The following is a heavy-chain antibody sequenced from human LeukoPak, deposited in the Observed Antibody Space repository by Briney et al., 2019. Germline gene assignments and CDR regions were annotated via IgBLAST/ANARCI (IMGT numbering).Heavy chain of an antibody. Sequence: SETLSLTCTVSGGSISSYYWSWIRQPPGKGLEWIGYIYYSGSTNYNPSLKSRVTISVGTSKNQFSLKLSSVTAADTAVYYCARRGLAAAVHFDYWGQGTLVTVSS. CDR1: GGSISSYY. D-gene: IGHD6-13*01. V-gene: IGHV4-59*01. CDR2: IYYSGST. CDR3: ARRGLAAAVHFDY. J-gene: IGHJ4*02.